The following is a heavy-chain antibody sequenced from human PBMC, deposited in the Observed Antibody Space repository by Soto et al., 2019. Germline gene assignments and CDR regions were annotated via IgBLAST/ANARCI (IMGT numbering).Heavy chain of an antibody. J-gene: IGHJ4*02. CDR1: GDTFTTYD. V-gene: IGHV1-8*01. Sequence: ASVKVSCKASGDTFTTYDINWVRQATGHGLEWMGWINPNSGNIGDAQRFQGRVTMTTDTSTSTAYMELRSLRPDDTAAYYCARFGGAASGSYWGQGTLVTVSS. CDR2: INPNSGNI. CDR3: ARFGGAASGSY. D-gene: IGHD6-13*01.